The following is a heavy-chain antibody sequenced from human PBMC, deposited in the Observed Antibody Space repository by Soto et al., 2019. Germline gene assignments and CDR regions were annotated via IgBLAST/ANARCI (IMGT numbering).Heavy chain of an antibody. D-gene: IGHD7-27*01. Sequence: QVKLMQSGAEVKKPGASMNVSCKASGYTFTGYSMNWVRQAPGQGLEWVGRINPDSGDTNYAQKFKGRITMTRDTSITTVYLGLSSLRSDDTAVYYCARVAPTWGSNAFDVWGQGTMVTVSP. J-gene: IGHJ3*01. CDR2: INPDSGDT. V-gene: IGHV1-2*02. CDR1: GYTFTGYS. CDR3: ARVAPTWGSNAFDV.